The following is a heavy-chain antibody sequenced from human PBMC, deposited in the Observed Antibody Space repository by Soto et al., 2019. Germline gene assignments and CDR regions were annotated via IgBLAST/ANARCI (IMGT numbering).Heavy chain of an antibody. Sequence: SLRLSCAASGFAFSDYDMSWIRPAPGKGLEWVSYISSSGSTIYYADSVKGRFTISRDNAKNSLYLQMNSLRAEDTAVYYCARGLGYYDSSGYYYAHWGQGTLVTVSS. CDR1: GFAFSDYD. CDR2: ISSSGSTI. V-gene: IGHV3-11*01. J-gene: IGHJ4*02. CDR3: ARGLGYYDSSGYYYAH. D-gene: IGHD3-22*01.